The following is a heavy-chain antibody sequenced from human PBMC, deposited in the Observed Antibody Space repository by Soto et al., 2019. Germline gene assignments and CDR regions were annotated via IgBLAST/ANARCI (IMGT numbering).Heavy chain of an antibody. CDR2: ISAYNGNT. V-gene: IGHV1-18*04. D-gene: IGHD2-15*01. CDR3: ARLGIACENYYYGMDV. Sequence: TAVKVSCKASGYTFTSYGISWVRQAPGQGLEWMGWISAYNGNTNYAQKLQGRVTMTTDTSTSTAYMELRSLRSDDTAVYYCARLGIACENYYYGMDVWGQGNTVSVSS. J-gene: IGHJ6*02. CDR1: GYTFTSYG.